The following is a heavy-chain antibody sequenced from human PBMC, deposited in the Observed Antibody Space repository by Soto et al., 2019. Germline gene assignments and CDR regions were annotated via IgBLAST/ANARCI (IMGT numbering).Heavy chain of an antibody. V-gene: IGHV1-69*01. D-gene: IGHD6-19*01. CDR3: ATYRPGSSGAKWFDP. Sequence: QLVQSGAEVKKPGSSVKVSCQAFGGTFSKYGVSWVRQAPGQGLQWMGGITPMLGTSTITQRFHDTVTLTADEFTTVAYMELNSLTSEDTAIYYCATYRPGSSGAKWFDPWGQGTLVTVSP. CDR2: ITPMLGTS. CDR1: GGTFSKYG. J-gene: IGHJ5*02.